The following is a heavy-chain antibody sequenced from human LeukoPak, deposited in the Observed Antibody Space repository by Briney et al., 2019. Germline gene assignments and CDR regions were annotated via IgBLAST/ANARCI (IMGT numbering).Heavy chain of an antibody. D-gene: IGHD6-19*01. CDR1: EFTFRTFG. J-gene: IGHJ4*02. CDR3: AKEAIPLAVAGLGVDY. CDR2: FRYDGSNK. V-gene: IGHV3-30*02. Sequence: GGSRRLSCAASEFTFRTFGMHWFRQVPGKGLGWVSFFRYDGSNKYYAASVKGRFTISRDNSKNTLYLQMNSLRAEDTAVYYCAKEAIPLAVAGLGVDYWGQGTLVTVSS.